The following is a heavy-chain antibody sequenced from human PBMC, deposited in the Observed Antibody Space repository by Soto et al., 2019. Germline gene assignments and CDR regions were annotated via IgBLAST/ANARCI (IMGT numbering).Heavy chain of an antibody. Sequence: QVQLVQSGAEVKKPGASVKVSCKASGYTFTGYYMHWVRQDPGQGLEWMGWINPNSGGTNYAQKFQGWVTMTRDTSISTAYMELSRLRSDDTAVYYCARTSLTSVTTPISYAFDSWGQGTMVTVSS. D-gene: IGHD4-17*01. J-gene: IGHJ3*02. V-gene: IGHV1-2*04. CDR1: GYTFTGYY. CDR2: INPNSGGT. CDR3: ARTSLTSVTTPISYAFDS.